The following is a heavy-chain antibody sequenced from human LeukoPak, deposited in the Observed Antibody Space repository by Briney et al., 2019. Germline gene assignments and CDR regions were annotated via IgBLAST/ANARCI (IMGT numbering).Heavy chain of an antibody. V-gene: IGHV4-39*01. D-gene: IGHD3-22*01. CDR1: GFTFSSYG. CDR3: AKHEGSYYDKSGYTFDF. CDR2: IHSSGNS. Sequence: KPGGSLRLSCAASGFTFSSYGMHWVRQPPGKGLEWIGSIHSSGNSYCNPSLKSRVTLSVDTSKNQFSLKLSSVTAADRAVYYCAKHEGSYYDKSGYTFDFWGLGTLVTVSS. J-gene: IGHJ4*02.